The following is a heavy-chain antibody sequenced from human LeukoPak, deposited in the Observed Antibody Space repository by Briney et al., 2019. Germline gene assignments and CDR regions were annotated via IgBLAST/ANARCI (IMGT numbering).Heavy chain of an antibody. CDR2: IYYSGST. V-gene: IGHV4-59*01. CDR3: ARTESADYYYYGMDV. Sequence: SETLSLTCTVSGGSISSYYWSWIRQPPGKGLEWIGYIYYSGSTNYNPSLKSRVTISVDTSKNQFSLMLSSVTAADTAVYYCARTESADYYYYGMDVWGQGTTVTVSS. J-gene: IGHJ6*02. CDR1: GGSISSYY.